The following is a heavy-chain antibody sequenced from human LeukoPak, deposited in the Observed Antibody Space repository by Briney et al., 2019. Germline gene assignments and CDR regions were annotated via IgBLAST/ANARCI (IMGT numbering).Heavy chain of an antibody. J-gene: IGHJ4*02. CDR1: GYTFTSYY. CDR2: IRPSGST. V-gene: IGHV1-46*01. CDR3: ARSRATAKGSYYFDY. D-gene: IGHD1-26*01. Sequence: VASLKVSCKASGYTFTSYYIHWVRQAPGQGLEYMGIIRPSGSTAYAQKFLGRITMTRDTSTSAVHMELSSLRAEDTAVYYCARSRATAKGSYYFDYWGQGTLVTVSS.